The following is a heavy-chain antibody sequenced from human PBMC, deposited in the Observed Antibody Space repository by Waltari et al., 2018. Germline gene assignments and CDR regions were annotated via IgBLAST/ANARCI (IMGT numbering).Heavy chain of an antibody. CDR3: TRGGNYDFWSHRPFVDP. CDR1: GASLRRYY. J-gene: IGHJ5*02. CDR2: ISHTGST. V-gene: IGHV4-34*01. Sequence: QVQLQQWGAGLLKPSETLSPTCPVYGASLRRYYWGWVRQPPGKGLEWIGQISHTGSTNYNPSLKSRVIISVHTSQNQFSLQLSSVIAADTALYFCTRGGNYDFWSHRPFVDPWGQGTLVTVSS. D-gene: IGHD3-3*01.